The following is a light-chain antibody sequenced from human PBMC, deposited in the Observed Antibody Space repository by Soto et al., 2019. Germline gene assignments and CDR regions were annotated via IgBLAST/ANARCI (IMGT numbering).Light chain of an antibody. J-gene: IGKJ1*01. Sequence: EIRMTQSASALSAYVGDRVTVTCQASQDISNYLNWYQQRPGKAPKLLIYDASNLETGVPSRFSGSGSGTDFTLTISCLQSEDFAPYYCQQYYSYRWTFGQGTKVDIK. CDR2: DAS. CDR3: QQYYSYRWT. CDR1: QDISNY. V-gene: IGKV1-33*01.